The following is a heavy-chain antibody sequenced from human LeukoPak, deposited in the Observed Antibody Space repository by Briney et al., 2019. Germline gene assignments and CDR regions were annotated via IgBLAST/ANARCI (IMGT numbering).Heavy chain of an antibody. Sequence: TGGSLRLSCAASGFTVSSNYMSWVRQAPGKVLEWVSVIYSGGSTYYADSVKGRFTISRDNSKNTLYLQMNGLRAEDTAVYYCAREGDGYNSDYWGQGTLVTVSS. D-gene: IGHD5-24*01. CDR2: IYSGGST. CDR1: GFTVSSNY. J-gene: IGHJ4*02. V-gene: IGHV3-53*01. CDR3: AREGDGYNSDY.